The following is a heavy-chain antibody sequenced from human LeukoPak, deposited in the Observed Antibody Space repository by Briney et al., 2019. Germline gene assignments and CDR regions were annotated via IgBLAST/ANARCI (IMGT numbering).Heavy chain of an antibody. CDR3: ARVSHTTGYCSGGSCYNWFDP. V-gene: IGHV4-59*01. Sequence: SETLSLTCTVSDGSITNYDWSWVRQPPGKGLEFIEHVHYSGTANYNPSLRSRVTISIDTSKKHFFLKLKSVTAADTAVYYCARVSHTTGYCSGGSCYNWFDPWGQGTLVTVSS. D-gene: IGHD2-15*01. J-gene: IGHJ5*02. CDR2: VHYSGTA. CDR1: DGSITNYD.